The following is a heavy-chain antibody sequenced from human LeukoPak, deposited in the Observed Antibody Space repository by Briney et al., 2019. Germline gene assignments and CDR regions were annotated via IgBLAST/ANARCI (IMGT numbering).Heavy chain of an antibody. CDR1: GDSSYNRVYY. Sequence: PSETLSLTCTVSGDSSYNRVYYWGWIRQPPGKGLEWIGSIDYGGSTYYNPSLKSRATISVDTSKNQFSLKLSSVTAADTGVYYCARDGGTRLGFDPWGQGTLVTVSS. CDR3: ARDGGTRLGFDP. CDR2: IDYGGST. V-gene: IGHV4-39*07. D-gene: IGHD3-16*01. J-gene: IGHJ5*02.